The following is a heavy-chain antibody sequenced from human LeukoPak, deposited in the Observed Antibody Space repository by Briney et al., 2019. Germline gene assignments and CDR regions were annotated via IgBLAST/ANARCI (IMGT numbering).Heavy chain of an antibody. D-gene: IGHD5-24*01. J-gene: IGHJ6*02. V-gene: IGHV4-59*01. Sequence: SETRSLTCTVSAGSISSYYWSWIRQPPGNGLEWIGNSYDSGNTNYNSSLKSRVTISVDASKNQFSLRLSSVAAADTAVYYCARGRGYNYYYGMDVWGQGTTVTVSS. CDR3: ARGRGYNYYYGMDV. CDR1: AGSISSYY. CDR2: SYDSGNT.